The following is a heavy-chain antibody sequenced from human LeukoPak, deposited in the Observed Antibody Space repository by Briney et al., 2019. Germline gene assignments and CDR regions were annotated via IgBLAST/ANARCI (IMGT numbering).Heavy chain of an antibody. J-gene: IGHJ4*02. V-gene: IGHV4-34*01. CDR1: WGSFRGYY. Sequence: SETLSLTRAVYWGSFRGYYWSWLCQPPGKGLEGVGEINHSGSTNYNPSLKRRVAISVDTSKTQFSLKLSSVTAADTAVYYCARGRDPIAVAVSFDYWGQGTLVTVSS. CDR2: INHSGST. CDR3: ARGRDPIAVAVSFDY. D-gene: IGHD6-19*01.